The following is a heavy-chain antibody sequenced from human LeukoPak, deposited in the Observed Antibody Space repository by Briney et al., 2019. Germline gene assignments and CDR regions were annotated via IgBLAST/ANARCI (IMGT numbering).Heavy chain of an antibody. CDR3: ARHGAGGYAYYYYGMDV. CDR1: GGSISNYY. V-gene: IGHV4-59*08. J-gene: IGHJ6*02. D-gene: IGHD2-2*01. CDR2: IYYSGTT. Sequence: PSETLSLTCTVSGGSISNYYWSWIRRPPGKGLEWIGYIYYSGTTNYNPSLKSRVTISVDTSKSQFSLKLTSVTAADTAVYYCARHGAGGYAYYYYGMDVWGLGATVTVSS.